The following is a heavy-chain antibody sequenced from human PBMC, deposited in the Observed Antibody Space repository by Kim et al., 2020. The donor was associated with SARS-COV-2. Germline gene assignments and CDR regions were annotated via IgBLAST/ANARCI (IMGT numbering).Heavy chain of an antibody. CDR1: GFTFSSYS. V-gene: IGHV3-21*01. D-gene: IGHD3-22*01. Sequence: GGSLRLSCAASGFTFSSYSMNWVRQAPGKGLEWVSSINTNSAYIYYADSVKGRFTISRDNAKNLLYLQMSSLRAEDTAVYYCARDGHSSSSSGYYPDYWG. CDR3: ARDGHSSSSSGYYPDY. CDR2: INTNSAYI. J-gene: IGHJ4*01.